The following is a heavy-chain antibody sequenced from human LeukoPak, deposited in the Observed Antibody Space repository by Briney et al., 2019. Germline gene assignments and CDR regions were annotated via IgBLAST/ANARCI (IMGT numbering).Heavy chain of an antibody. D-gene: IGHD3-22*01. V-gene: IGHV4-30-2*01. CDR1: GGSISSGGYS. J-gene: IGHJ3*02. Sequence: PSQTLSLTCAVSGGSISSGGYSWSWIRQPPGKGLEWIGYIYHSGSTYYNPSLKSRVTISVDRSKNQFSLKLSSVTAADTAVYYCARHTYYYDSSQKRVEAFDIWGQGTMVTVSS. CDR2: IYHSGST. CDR3: ARHTYYYDSSQKRVEAFDI.